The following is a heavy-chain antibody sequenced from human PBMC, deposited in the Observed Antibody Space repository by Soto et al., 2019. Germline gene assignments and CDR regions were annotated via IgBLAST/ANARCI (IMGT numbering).Heavy chain of an antibody. J-gene: IGHJ6*03. D-gene: IGHD3-10*01. V-gene: IGHV3-66*01. CDR1: GFTVSSNY. Sequence: EMLVVESGGGLVQPGGSLRLSCAASGFTVSSNYMTWVRQVPGKRLEWVSIIYSGGNTYYADSVKGRFTLSRDNSKNTLYLQMNSLRAEDTAVYYCARGILRGVIIYYYYMDVWGKGTTVTVSS. CDR2: IYSGGNT. CDR3: ARGILRGVIIYYYYMDV.